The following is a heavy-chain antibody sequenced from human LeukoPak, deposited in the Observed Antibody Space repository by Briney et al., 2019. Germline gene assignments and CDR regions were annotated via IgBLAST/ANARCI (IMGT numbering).Heavy chain of an antibody. Sequence: SETLSLTCAVYGGSFSGYYWSWIRQPPGKGLEWIGEINHSGSTNYNPSLKSRVTISVDTSKNQFSLKLSSVTAADTAVYYCASLAVVVAATRTFDYWGQGTLVTVSS. J-gene: IGHJ4*02. D-gene: IGHD2-15*01. CDR1: GGSFSGYY. CDR3: ASLAVVVAATRTFDY. V-gene: IGHV4-34*01. CDR2: INHSGST.